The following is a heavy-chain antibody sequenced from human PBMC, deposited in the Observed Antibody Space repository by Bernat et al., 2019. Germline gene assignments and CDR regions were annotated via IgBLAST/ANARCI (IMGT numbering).Heavy chain of an antibody. CDR2: IRQDGNEK. J-gene: IGHJ6*03. CDR3: ARDGDDFWSGYYPPPSYYMDV. CDR1: GFSFSSYW. V-gene: IGHV3-7*01. D-gene: IGHD3-3*01. Sequence: EVQLVESGGRLVQPGGSLRLSCAAPGFSFSSYWMTWVRQAPGKGLEWVANIRQDGNEKYYVDSVKGRFTISRDNSKNTLYLQMNSLRAEDTAVYYCARDGDDFWSGYYPPPSYYMDVWGKGTTVTVSS.